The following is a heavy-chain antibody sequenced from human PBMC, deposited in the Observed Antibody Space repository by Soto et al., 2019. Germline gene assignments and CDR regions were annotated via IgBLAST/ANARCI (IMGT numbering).Heavy chain of an antibody. CDR2: IYYSGST. D-gene: IGHD3-3*01. CDR1: CGSISSYY. Sequence: PSETLSLTCTVSCGSISSYYWSWIRQPPGKGLEWIGYIYYSGSTNYNPSLKSRVTISVDTSKNQFSLKLSSVTAADTAVYYCARSEPYYDFWSGYYMGVNWFDPWGQGTLVTVSS. J-gene: IGHJ5*02. CDR3: ARSEPYYDFWSGYYMGVNWFDP. V-gene: IGHV4-59*01.